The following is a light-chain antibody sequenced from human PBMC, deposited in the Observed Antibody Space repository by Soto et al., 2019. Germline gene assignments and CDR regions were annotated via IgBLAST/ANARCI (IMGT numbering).Light chain of an antibody. J-gene: IGKJ1*01. CDR2: GAS. Sequence: EIVLTQSPGTLSLSPGERATLSCRASQSVSGSYLAWYQQKPGQAPRLLIYGASSRATGIPDRFSGSGSGTDFTLTISSLQSEDFAVYYCQQYNNWPPWTFGQGTKVDI. V-gene: IGKV3-20*01. CDR3: QQYNNWPPWT. CDR1: QSVSGSY.